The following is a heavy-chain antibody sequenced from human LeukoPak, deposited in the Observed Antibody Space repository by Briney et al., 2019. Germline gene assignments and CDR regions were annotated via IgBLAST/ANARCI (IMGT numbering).Heavy chain of an antibody. CDR1: GFTFRDFA. CDR2: IGSDTTT. J-gene: IGHJ6*02. Sequence: GGSLRLSCAASGFTFRDFAIGWVRQAPGKGLEWVSGIGSDTTTHYAESVKGRFAISRDNAKNTLYLHMNSVRAEDTALYYCAKDLHYWVAMDVWGQGTTVTVS. V-gene: IGHV3-23*01. CDR3: AKDLHYWVAMDV. D-gene: IGHD2-15*01.